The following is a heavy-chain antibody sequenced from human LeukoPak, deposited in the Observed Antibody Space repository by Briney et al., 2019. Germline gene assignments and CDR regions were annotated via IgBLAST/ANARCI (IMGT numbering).Heavy chain of an antibody. J-gene: IGHJ3*02. CDR3: ARRTHYYDSSGYYWIAFDI. D-gene: IGHD3-22*01. CDR1: GGSFSGYY. Sequence: SETQSLTCAVYGGSFSGYYWSWIRQPPGKGLEWIGEINHSGSTNYNPSLKSRVTISVDTSKNQFSLKLSCVTAADTAVYYCARRTHYYDSSGYYWIAFDIWGQGTMVTVSS. V-gene: IGHV4-34*01. CDR2: INHSGST.